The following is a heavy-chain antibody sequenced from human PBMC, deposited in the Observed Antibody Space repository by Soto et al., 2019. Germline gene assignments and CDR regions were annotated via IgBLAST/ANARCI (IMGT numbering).Heavy chain of an antibody. CDR3: ARNGDPLSSGWYFDL. V-gene: IGHV1-2*04. CDR2: INPNSGGT. Sequence: QVQLVQSGAEVKKPGASVKVSCKASGYTFTGYYMHWVRQAPGQGLEWMGWINPNSGGTNYAQKFQGWVTMTRDTSISTAYMELSRLRSDDTAVYYCARNGDPLSSGWYFDLWGRGTLVTVSS. D-gene: IGHD3-10*02. J-gene: IGHJ2*01. CDR1: GYTFTGYY.